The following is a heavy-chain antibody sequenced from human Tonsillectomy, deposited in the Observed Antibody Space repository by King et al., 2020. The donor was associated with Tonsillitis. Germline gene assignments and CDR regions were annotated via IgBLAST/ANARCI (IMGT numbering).Heavy chain of an antibody. D-gene: IGHD2-2*01. Sequence: VQLVESGGGLIQPGGSLRLSCAASGYIVSSNYMSWVRQAPGKGLEWVSVDYSGGSTYYEDSVKGRFTISRDNYKNTVNLQMNSLRAEETAEYYCSGTCSISSCFSGMVFWVRGATPTVS. J-gene: IGHJ6*01. CDR2: DYSGGST. CDR3: SGTCSISSCFSGMVF. CDR1: GYIVSSNY. V-gene: IGHV3-53*01.